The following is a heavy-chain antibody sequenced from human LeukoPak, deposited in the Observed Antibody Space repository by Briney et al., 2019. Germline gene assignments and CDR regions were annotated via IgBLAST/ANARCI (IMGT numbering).Heavy chain of an antibody. V-gene: IGHV4-34*01. J-gene: IGHJ4*02. CDR1: GGSFSGYY. D-gene: IGHD3-10*01. CDR2: INHSGST. Sequence: SETLSLTCAVYGGSFSGYYWSWIRQPPGKGLEWIGEINHSGSTNYNPSLKSRVTISVDTSKNQFSLKLSSATAADTAVYYCARTPYGSGSPTFDYWGQGALVTVSS. CDR3: ARTPYGSGSPTFDY.